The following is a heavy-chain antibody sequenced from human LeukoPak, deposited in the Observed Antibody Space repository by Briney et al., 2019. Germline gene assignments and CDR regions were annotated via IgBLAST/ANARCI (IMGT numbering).Heavy chain of an antibody. D-gene: IGHD1-26*01. CDR2: TRNKANSYTT. J-gene: IGHJ3*02. CDR3: ARVGATLGRHAFDI. Sequence: QSGGSLRLSCAASGFTFSDHYMDWVRQAPGKGLGWIGRTRNKANSYTTEYAASVKGRFTISRDDSKNSLYLQMNSLKTEDTAVYYCARVGATLGRHAFDIWGQGTMVTVSS. CDR1: GFTFSDHY. V-gene: IGHV3-72*01.